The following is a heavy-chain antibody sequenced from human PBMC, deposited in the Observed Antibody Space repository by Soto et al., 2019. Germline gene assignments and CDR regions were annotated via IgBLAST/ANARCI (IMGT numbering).Heavy chain of an antibody. D-gene: IGHD6-19*01. CDR3: AKGAESSGWYGSYYGMDV. CDR1: GFTFSSYA. V-gene: IGHV3-23*01. CDR2: ISGSGGST. J-gene: IGHJ6*02. Sequence: PGGSLRLSCAASGFTFSSYAMSWVRQAPGKGLEWVSAISGSGGSTYYADSVKGRFTISRDNSKNTLYLQMNSLRAEDTAVYYSAKGAESSGWYGSYYGMDVWGQGTTVTVSS.